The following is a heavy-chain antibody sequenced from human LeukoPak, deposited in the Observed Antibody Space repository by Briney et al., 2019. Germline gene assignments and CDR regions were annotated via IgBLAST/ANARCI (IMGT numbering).Heavy chain of an antibody. CDR1: GFTFSSYA. D-gene: IGHD2-15*01. V-gene: IGHV3-30*04. J-gene: IGHJ4*02. CDR2: ISYDGSNK. CDR3: AKDAATPALDY. Sequence: GGSLRLSCAASGFTFSSYAMHWVRQAPGKGLEWVAVISYDGSNKYYADSVKGRFTISRDNSKNTLYLQMNSLRGEDTAVYYCAKDAATPALDYWGQGTLVTVSS.